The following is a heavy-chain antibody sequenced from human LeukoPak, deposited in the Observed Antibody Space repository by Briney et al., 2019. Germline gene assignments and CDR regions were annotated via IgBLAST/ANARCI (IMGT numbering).Heavy chain of an antibody. Sequence: GASVKVSCKASGYTFTNYDINWVRQATGQGLESMGWMNPNSGNTGYAQKFQGRVTMTRNTSISTAYMELSSLRSEDTAMYYCARGPGCTSNSCPYYFDYWGQGTLVTVSS. CDR1: GYTFTNYD. D-gene: IGHD2-2*01. V-gene: IGHV1-8*01. CDR3: ARGPGCTSNSCPYYFDY. J-gene: IGHJ4*02. CDR2: MNPNSGNT.